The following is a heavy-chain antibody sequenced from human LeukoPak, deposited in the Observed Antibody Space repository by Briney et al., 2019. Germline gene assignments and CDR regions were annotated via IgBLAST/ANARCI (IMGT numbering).Heavy chain of an antibody. CDR3: AREADSSGWTLEGFDP. J-gene: IGHJ5*02. CDR1: GFTFSSYW. D-gene: IGHD6-19*01. V-gene: IGHV3-66*01. CDR2: IYSGGST. Sequence: GGSLRLSCAASGFTFSSYWMSWVRQAPGKGLEWVSVIYSGGSTYYADSVKGRFTISRDNSKNTLYLQMNNLRAEDTAVYYCAREADSSGWTLEGFDPWGQGTLVTVSS.